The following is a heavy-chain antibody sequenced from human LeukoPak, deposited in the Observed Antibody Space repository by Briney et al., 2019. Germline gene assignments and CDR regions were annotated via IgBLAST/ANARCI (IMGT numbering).Heavy chain of an antibody. CDR2: IYHSGST. J-gene: IGHJ6*03. D-gene: IGHD2-2*01. Sequence: SETLSLTCAVSGGSISSSNWWSWVRQPPGKGLEWIGEIYHSGSTNYNPSLKSRVTISVDKSKNQFSLKLSSVTAADTAVYYCARFDSYCSSTSCYDYYYMDVWGKGTTVTISS. CDR3: ARFDSYCSSTSCYDYYYMDV. CDR1: GGSISSSNW. V-gene: IGHV4-4*02.